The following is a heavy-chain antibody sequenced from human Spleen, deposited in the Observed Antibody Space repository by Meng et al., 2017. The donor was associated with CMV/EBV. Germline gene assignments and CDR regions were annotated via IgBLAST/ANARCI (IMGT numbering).Heavy chain of an antibody. CDR1: GGSFSGYY. J-gene: IGHJ6*02. D-gene: IGHD2-2*03. V-gene: IGHV4-34*01. Sequence: SETLSLTCAVYGGSFSGYYGSWIRQPPGKGLEWIGEINHSGSTNYNPSLKSRVTISVDTSKNQFSLKLSSVTAADTAVYYCARGIGYCSSTSCQSPYYYGMDVWGQGTTVTVSS. CDR2: INHSGST. CDR3: ARGIGYCSSTSCQSPYYYGMDV.